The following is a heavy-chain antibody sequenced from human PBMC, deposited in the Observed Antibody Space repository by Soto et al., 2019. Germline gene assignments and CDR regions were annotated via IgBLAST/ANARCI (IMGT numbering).Heavy chain of an antibody. CDR3: ARHLDFWSGYPRKKNYYYMDV. CDR2: IYYSGST. J-gene: IGHJ6*03. V-gene: IGHV4-59*08. CDR1: GGSISSYY. Sequence: SETLCLTCTVSGGSISSYYWSWIRQTQGKGLEWIGYIYYSGSTNYNPSLKGRVTISVDTSKNQSSLKLSSVTAADTAVYYCARHLDFWSGYPRKKNYYYMDVWGKGTTVTVSS. D-gene: IGHD3-3*01.